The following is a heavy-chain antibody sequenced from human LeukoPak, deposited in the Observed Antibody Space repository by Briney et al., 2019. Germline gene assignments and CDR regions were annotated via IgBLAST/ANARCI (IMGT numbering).Heavy chain of an antibody. CDR3: ARGPPHDY. J-gene: IGHJ4*02. CDR1: GGSFSGYY. Sequence: SETLSLTCAVYGGSFSGYYWSWIRQPPGKGLEWIGEINHSGSTNYNPSLKSRVTISVDTSKNQFSLKLSSVTAADTAVYYCARGPPHDYWGQGTLVTVSS. V-gene: IGHV4-34*01. CDR2: INHSGST.